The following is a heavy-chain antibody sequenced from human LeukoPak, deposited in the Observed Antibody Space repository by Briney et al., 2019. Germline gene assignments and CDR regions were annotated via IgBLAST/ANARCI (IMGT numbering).Heavy chain of an antibody. D-gene: IGHD6-13*01. CDR1: GGSFSGYY. CDR2: INHGGST. V-gene: IGHV4-34*01. Sequence: SETLSLTCAVYGGSFSGYYWSWIRQPPGKGLEWIGEINHGGSTNYNPSLKSRVTISVDTSKYQFSLKLSSVTAADTAVYYCARGGYFDIWGQGTMVTVSS. CDR3: ARGGYFDI. J-gene: IGHJ3*02.